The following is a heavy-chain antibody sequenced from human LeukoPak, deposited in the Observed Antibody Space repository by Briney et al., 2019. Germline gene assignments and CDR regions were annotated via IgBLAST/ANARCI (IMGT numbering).Heavy chain of an antibody. Sequence: ASVKVSCKASGGTFSSYAISWVRQAPGQGLEWMGGTIPIFGTANYAQKFQGRVTITADESTSTAYMELSSLRSEDTAVYYCATNPKWELTAAGYWGQGTLVTVSS. CDR3: ATNPKWELTAAGY. D-gene: IGHD1-26*01. CDR1: GGTFSSYA. V-gene: IGHV1-69*13. J-gene: IGHJ4*02. CDR2: TIPIFGTA.